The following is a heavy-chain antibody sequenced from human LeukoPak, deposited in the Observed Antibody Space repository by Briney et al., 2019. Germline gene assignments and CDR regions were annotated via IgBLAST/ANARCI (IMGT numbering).Heavy chain of an antibody. J-gene: IGHJ4*01. CDR1: GFTFSSYW. CDR3: ARDGTAAGLYFDL. V-gene: IGHV3-7*01. Sequence: GGSLRLSCAVSGFTFSSYWMNWVGQAPGQGLDGVASIKQDGGEKSYVDSVKGRFTISRDNAKNSLYLQMSSLRAEDTAVYYCARDGTAAGLYFDLWGQGTLVTVSS. D-gene: IGHD6-13*01. CDR2: IKQDGGEK.